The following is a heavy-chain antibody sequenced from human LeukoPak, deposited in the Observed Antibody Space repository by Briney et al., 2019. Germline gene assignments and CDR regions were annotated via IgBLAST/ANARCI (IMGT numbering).Heavy chain of an antibody. D-gene: IGHD6-19*01. Sequence: GASVKVSCKASGYTFTSYDINWVRQAPGQGLEWMGIINPSGGSTSYAQKFQGRVTMTRDTSTSTVYMELSSLRSEDTAVYYCARETQGSSGWEGPDYWGQGTLVTVSS. V-gene: IGHV1-46*01. CDR1: GYTFTSYD. CDR3: ARETQGSSGWEGPDY. J-gene: IGHJ4*02. CDR2: INPSGGST.